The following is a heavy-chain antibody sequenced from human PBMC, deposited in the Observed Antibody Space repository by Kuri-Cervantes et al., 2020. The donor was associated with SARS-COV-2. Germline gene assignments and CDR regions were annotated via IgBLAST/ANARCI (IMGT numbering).Heavy chain of an antibody. Sequence: GGSLRLSCEVSGFLFSASAIHWVRQGSGKGLEWVGRVRGKANNYATAYAASVKGRFTISRDDSKNTLYLQMNSLKTEDTAVYYCTTELLWFGELFWGQGTLVTVSS. D-gene: IGHD3-10*01. V-gene: IGHV3-73*01. CDR3: TTELLWFGELF. J-gene: IGHJ4*02. CDR2: VRGKANNYAT. CDR1: GFLFSASA.